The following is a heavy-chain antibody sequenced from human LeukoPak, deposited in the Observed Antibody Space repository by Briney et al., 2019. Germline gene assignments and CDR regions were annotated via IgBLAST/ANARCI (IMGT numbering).Heavy chain of an antibody. J-gene: IGHJ3*02. D-gene: IGHD3-16*01. Sequence: SETLSLTCAVYGGSFSGYYWSWIRQPPGKGLEWIGEINHSGSTNYNPSLKSRVTISVDTSKNQFSLKLSSVTAADTAVYYCARDLMITSLRAFDIWGQGTMVTVSS. CDR1: GGSFSGYY. CDR3: ARDLMITSLRAFDI. CDR2: INHSGST. V-gene: IGHV4-34*01.